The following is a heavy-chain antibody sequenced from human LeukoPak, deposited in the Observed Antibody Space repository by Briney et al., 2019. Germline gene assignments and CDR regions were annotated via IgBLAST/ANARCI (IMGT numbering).Heavy chain of an antibody. J-gene: IGHJ4*02. Sequence: SETLSLTCTVSVGSISSYYWSWIRQPAGKGLEWIGRIYTSGSTNYNPSLRSRVTMSVDTSKNQFSLKLSSVTAADTAVYYCARDEDSSSLDYWGQGTLVTVSS. CDR2: IYTSGST. CDR3: ARDEDSSSLDY. CDR1: VGSISSYY. V-gene: IGHV4-4*07. D-gene: IGHD6-13*01.